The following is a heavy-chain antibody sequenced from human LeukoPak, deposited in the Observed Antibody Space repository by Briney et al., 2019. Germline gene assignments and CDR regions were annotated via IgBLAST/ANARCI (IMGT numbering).Heavy chain of an antibody. CDR3: ARDSGTTGEVKFDP. Sequence: SETLSLTCTVSGGSISSYYWSWIRQPAGKGLEWIGRIYTSGSITYNPSLKSRVSMSVDTSKNQFSLKLSSVAAADTAVYYCARDSGTTGEVKFDPWGQGTLVTVSS. J-gene: IGHJ5*02. CDR1: GGSISSYY. CDR2: IYTSGSI. V-gene: IGHV4-4*07. D-gene: IGHD3-10*01.